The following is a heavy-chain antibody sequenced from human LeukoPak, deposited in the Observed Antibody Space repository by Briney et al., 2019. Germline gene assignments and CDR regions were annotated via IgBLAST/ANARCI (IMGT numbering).Heavy chain of an antibody. Sequence: PGRFLRLSCAASGSTFDDYARHWVRQAPGKGLEWVSAVRGSGGSTYYADSVKGRFTISRDNSKNTLYLQMNSLRAEDTAVYYCAKDGRDYYGSGSLFDYWGQGTLVTVSS. CDR2: VRGSGGST. CDR1: GSTFDDYA. CDR3: AKDGRDYYGSGSLFDY. D-gene: IGHD3-10*01. J-gene: IGHJ4*02. V-gene: IGHV3-23*01.